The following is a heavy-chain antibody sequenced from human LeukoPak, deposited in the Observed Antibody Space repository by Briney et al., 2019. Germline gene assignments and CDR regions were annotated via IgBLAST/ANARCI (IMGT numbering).Heavy chain of an antibody. CDR3: ARVAAAGTRYYFDY. J-gene: IGHJ4*02. CDR1: GGSISSGGYY. CDR2: IYYSGST. Sequence: SETLSLTCTVSGGSISSGGYYWSWIRQHPGKGLEWIGYIYYSGSTYYNPSLKSRVTISVDTSKNQFSLKLSSVTVADTAVYYCARVAAAGTRYYFDYWGQGTLVTVSS. V-gene: IGHV4-31*03. D-gene: IGHD6-13*01.